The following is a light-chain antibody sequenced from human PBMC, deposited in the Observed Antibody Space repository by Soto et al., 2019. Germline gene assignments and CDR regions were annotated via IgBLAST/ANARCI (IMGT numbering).Light chain of an antibody. CDR2: GTF. Sequence: AIQMTQSPSSLSVSVGDRVTITCRASQDIGTELGWYQQKPGKAPRLLIYGTFSLQSGVPSRFSGSGSGTDFTLTIIRLQPDDFAAYNCLQHSKYHRTFVQGTQVEVK. CDR1: QDIGTE. CDR3: LQHSKYHRT. J-gene: IGKJ1*01. V-gene: IGKV1-6*01.